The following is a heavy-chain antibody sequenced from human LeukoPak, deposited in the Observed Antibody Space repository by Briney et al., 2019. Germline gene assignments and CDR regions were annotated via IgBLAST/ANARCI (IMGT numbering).Heavy chain of an antibody. J-gene: IGHJ4*02. V-gene: IGHV3-74*01. CDR1: GFTFSSYW. CDR2: INSDGSST. Sequence: GGSLRLSCAASGFTFSSYWMHWVRQAPGKGLVWVSRINSDGSSTSYADSVKGRFTISRDNAKNTLYLQMNSLRAEDTAVYYCAKFLRVLRYFDWLIDYWGQGTLVTVSS. CDR3: AKFLRVLRYFDWLIDY. D-gene: IGHD3-9*01.